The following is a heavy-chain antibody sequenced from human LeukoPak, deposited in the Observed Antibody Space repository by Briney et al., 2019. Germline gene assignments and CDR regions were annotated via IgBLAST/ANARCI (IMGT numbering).Heavy chain of an antibody. CDR1: GGSFGGYY. J-gene: IGHJ4*02. CDR3: ARRLRYFDWAFDY. Sequence: SETLSLTCAVYGGSFGGYYWSWIRQPPGKGLEWIGEINHSGSTNYNPSLKSRVTISVDTSKNQFSLKLSSVTAADTAVYYCARRLRYFDWAFDYWGQGTLVTVSS. D-gene: IGHD3-9*01. V-gene: IGHV4-34*01. CDR2: INHSGST.